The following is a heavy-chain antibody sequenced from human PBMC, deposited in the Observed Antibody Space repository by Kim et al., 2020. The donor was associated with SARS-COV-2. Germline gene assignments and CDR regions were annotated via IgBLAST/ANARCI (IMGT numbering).Heavy chain of an antibody. D-gene: IGHD3-3*01. CDR2: INSDGGGT. CDR1: GFTFSSYW. Sequence: GGSLRLSCAASGFTFSSYWMHWVRQAPGKGLVWVSRINSDGGGTSYADSVKGRFTISRDNAQNTLYLQMNSLRAEDTAVYYCARDLDTDSNYSFYCLDVWGQGTTVTVSS. V-gene: IGHV3-74*01. J-gene: IGHJ6*02. CDR3: ARDLDTDSNYSFYCLDV.